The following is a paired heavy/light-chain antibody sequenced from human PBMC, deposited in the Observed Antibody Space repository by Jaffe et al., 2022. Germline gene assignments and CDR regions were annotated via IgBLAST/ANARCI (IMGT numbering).Light chain of an antibody. V-gene: IGLV3-21*04. J-gene: IGLJ1*01. CDR3: QMWDDRIRSYA. Sequence: VLTQPPSVSVAPGKTATITCSGDDIVYRDIHWYQQKAGQAPVLVMSHGVDRPSGIPERFSGSKYGNTATLTISRVEAGDEADYYCQMWDDRIRSYAFGGGTSVAVL. CDR1: DIVYRD. CDR2: HGV.
Heavy chain of an antibody. CDR2: ISSNSQTI. D-gene: IGHD1-26*01. V-gene: IGHV3-48*01. CDR1: GFNFSDYS. J-gene: IGHJ4*02. Sequence: EVHLVESGGDLVQPGGPLRLSCAVSGFNFSDYSMNWVRQFPGKGLQWVSFISSNSQTIYYAASVKGRFTVSRDNARNSLFLQMNGLRAEDTGLYFCAREPRGFTTPSDFWGPGTLVTVSS. CDR3: AREPRGFTTPSDF.